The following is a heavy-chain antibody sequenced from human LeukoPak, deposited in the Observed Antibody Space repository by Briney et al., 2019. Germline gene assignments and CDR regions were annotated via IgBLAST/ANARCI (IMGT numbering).Heavy chain of an antibody. V-gene: IGHV3-30*03. CDR2: MSFDGSNK. Sequence: GRSLRLSWADSGFTFNNYGMHWVRQAPGKGLEWVAVMSFDGSNKYYADSVKGRFTISRDNSRNTLYLQMNSLRVEDTAVYYCTSICSSSSCYLDYWGQGTLVTVSS. J-gene: IGHJ4*02. CDR1: GFTFNNYG. CDR3: TSICSSSSCYLDY. D-gene: IGHD2-2*01.